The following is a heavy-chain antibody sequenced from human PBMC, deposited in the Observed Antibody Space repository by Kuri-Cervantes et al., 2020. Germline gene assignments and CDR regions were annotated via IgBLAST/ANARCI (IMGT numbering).Heavy chain of an antibody. CDR2: INHSGST. J-gene: IGHJ4*02. V-gene: IGHV4-34*01. CDR1: GGSFSGYY. CDR3: ARGSMGWFGESTRLDY. D-gene: IGHD3-10*01. Sequence: SCAVYGGSFSGYYWSWIRQPPGKGLEWIGEINHSGSTNYNPSLKSRVTISVGTSKNQFSLKLSSVTAADTAVYYCARGSMGWFGESTRLDYWGQGTLVTVSS.